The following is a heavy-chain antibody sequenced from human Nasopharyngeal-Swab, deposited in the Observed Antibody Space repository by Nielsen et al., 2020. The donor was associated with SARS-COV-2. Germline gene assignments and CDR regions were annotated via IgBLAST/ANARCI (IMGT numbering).Heavy chain of an antibody. V-gene: IGHV3-23*01. CDR2: ISGSGGDT. Sequence: GESLKISCAASGFTFTSYAINWVRQAPGKGLEWVSAISGSGGDTYYADSVKGRFTISRDNSKNTLYLRMNSLRAEDTAVYYCAKDGSSSPTYWGQGTLVTVSS. CDR3: AKDGSSSPTY. D-gene: IGHD6-13*01. CDR1: GFTFTSYA. J-gene: IGHJ4*02.